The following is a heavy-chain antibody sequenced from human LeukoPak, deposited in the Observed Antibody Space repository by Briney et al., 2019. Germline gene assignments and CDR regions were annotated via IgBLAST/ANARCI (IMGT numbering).Heavy chain of an antibody. D-gene: IGHD2-21*01. J-gene: IGHJ4*02. V-gene: IGHV4-39*07. CDR1: GGSISSSSYY. CDR3: ARDSGGAGNFDY. Sequence: SETLSLTCTVSGGSISSSSYYWGWIRQPPGKGLEWIGSIYYSGSTYYNPSLKSRVTISVDTSKNQFSLKLSSVTAADTAVYYCARDSGGAGNFDYWGQGTLVTVSS. CDR2: IYYSGST.